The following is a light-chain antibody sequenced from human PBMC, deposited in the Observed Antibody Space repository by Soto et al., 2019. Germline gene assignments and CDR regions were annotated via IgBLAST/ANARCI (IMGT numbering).Light chain of an antibody. Sequence: QLVLAQPPSVSGAPGQRVTISCTGGSSNIGAGYDVHWFQQIPGTAPKLLIFGNTNRPSGVPDRFSGSKSGSSASLAILGLQAEDEADYYCQSYDNTLTGLAVFGGGTKLTVL. J-gene: IGLJ2*01. V-gene: IGLV1-40*01. CDR1: SSNIGAGYD. CDR3: QSYDNTLTGLAV. CDR2: GNT.